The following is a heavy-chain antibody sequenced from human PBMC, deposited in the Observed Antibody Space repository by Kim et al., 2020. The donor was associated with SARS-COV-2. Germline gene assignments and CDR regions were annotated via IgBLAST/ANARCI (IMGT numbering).Heavy chain of an antibody. CDR3: ATGPFAIVRGGNSEGEDH. D-gene: IGHD3-10*01. CDR2: ISGGGTFK. J-gene: IGHJ4*02. Sequence: GGSLRLSCAASGFILENYAMNWVRQAPGKGLEWVSSISGGGTFKYYTDSVRGRFTISRDNAKNSPYLQLNSLRAEDSAVYHWATGPFAIVRGGNSEGEDHWGQGTLVTVSS. CDR1: GFILENYA. V-gene: IGHV3-21*01.